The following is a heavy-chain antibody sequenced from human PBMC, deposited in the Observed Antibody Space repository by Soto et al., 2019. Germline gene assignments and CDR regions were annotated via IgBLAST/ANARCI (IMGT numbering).Heavy chain of an antibody. D-gene: IGHD7-27*01. V-gene: IGHV3-30*04. CDR2: ISYDGSNK. J-gene: IGHJ2*01. CDR1: GFTFSSYA. Sequence: GGSLRLSCAASGFTFSSYAMHWVRQAPGKGLEWVAVISYDGSNKYYADSVKGRFTISRDNSKNTLYLQMNSLRAEDTAVYYCARPAGEQTSNWGRYFDLWGRGTLVTVSS. CDR3: ARPAGEQTSNWGRYFDL.